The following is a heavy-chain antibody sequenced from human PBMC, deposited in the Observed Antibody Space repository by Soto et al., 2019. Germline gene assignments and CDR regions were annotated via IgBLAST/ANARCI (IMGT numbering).Heavy chain of an antibody. Sequence: EVQLVESGGGLVQPGGSLRLSCAASGFTFSSYWMSWVRQAPGKGLEWVANIKQDGSEKYYVDSVKGRFTISRDNAKNSLYLQMNSLRAEDTAVYYCARRGCSGGSCPSDAFDIWGQGTMVTVSS. CDR3: ARRGCSGGSCPSDAFDI. V-gene: IGHV3-7*03. J-gene: IGHJ3*02. CDR1: GFTFSSYW. D-gene: IGHD2-15*01. CDR2: IKQDGSEK.